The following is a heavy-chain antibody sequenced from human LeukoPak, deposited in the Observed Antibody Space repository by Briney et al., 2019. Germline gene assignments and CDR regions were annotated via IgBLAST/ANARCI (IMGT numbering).Heavy chain of an antibody. CDR3: ARDRRNWAFDI. V-gene: IGHV4-59*01. Sequence: SETLSLTCNDSGASISDYYWSWIRQSPEQRLEWIGYVYYTGSPNYNPSLQSRVTLSVDTSKNQLSLKLTSVTVADTAVYYCARDRRNWAFDIWGQGTMVTVSS. CDR1: GASISDYY. J-gene: IGHJ3*02. D-gene: IGHD1-1*01. CDR2: VYYTGSP.